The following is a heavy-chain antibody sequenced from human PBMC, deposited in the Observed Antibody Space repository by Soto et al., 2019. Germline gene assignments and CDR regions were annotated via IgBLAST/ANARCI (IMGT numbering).Heavy chain of an antibody. J-gene: IGHJ4*02. CDR2: INPNSGGT. D-gene: IGHD6-19*01. V-gene: IGHV1-18*01. CDR1: GYLFTSSD. CDR3: AREAVSGRTGFDY. Sequence: ASVKVSCKASGYLFTSSDINWVRQAPGQGLEWMGWINPNSGGTNYAQKFQGRVTMTTDTSTSTAYMELRSLRSDDTAVYYCAREAVSGRTGFDYWGQGTLVTVSS.